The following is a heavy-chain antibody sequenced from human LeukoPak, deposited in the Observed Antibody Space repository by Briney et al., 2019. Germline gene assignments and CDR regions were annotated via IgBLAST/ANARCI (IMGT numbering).Heavy chain of an antibody. J-gene: IGHJ5*02. CDR2: INSDGSTT. D-gene: IGHD3-16*01. CDR3: VSGGASP. Sequence: GGSLRLSCAGFTFSGYWMHWVRQAPGKGLVWVSRINSDGSTTYYADSVKGRFTISRDDAKNILHLQMNSLRAEDTAVYYCVSGGASPGGQGTLVTVSS. V-gene: IGHV3-74*01. CDR1: GFTFSGYW.